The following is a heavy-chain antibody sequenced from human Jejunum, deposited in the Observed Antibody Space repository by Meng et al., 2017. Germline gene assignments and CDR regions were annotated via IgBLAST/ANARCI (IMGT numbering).Heavy chain of an antibody. Sequence: EVSVVGSGGGLVQPGGSLNLSCAVSGFTFSDSAIHWVRQASGKGLEWVGRIRSKANSYATAYAVSVKGRVTVSRDDSKNTAYLQMNSLKTDDTAVYYCTRQIEQHGGYFDYWGQGALVTVSS. V-gene: IGHV3-73*02. J-gene: IGHJ4*02. D-gene: IGHD1/OR15-1a*01. CDR2: IRSKANSYAT. CDR1: GFTFSDSA. CDR3: TRQIEQHGGYFDY.